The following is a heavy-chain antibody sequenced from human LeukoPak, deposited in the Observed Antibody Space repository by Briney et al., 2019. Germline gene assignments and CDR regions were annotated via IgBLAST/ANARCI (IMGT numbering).Heavy chain of an antibody. V-gene: IGHV1-18*01. CDR3: ARDRSYSSFWYFDY. J-gene: IGHJ4*02. D-gene: IGHD6-6*01. Sequence: ASVKVSCKASGYTFTSYGISWVRQAPGQGLEWMGWISAYNGNTNYAQKLQGRVTMTTDTSTSTAYMELRSLRSDDTAVYYCARDRSYSSFWYFDYWGQGTLVTVSS. CDR1: GYTFTSYG. CDR2: ISAYNGNT.